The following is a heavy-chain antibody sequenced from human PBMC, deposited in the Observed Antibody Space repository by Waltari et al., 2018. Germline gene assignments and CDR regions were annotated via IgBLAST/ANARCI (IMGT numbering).Heavy chain of an antibody. D-gene: IGHD1-1*01. CDR3: AKRSGYFDY. Sequence: EAQLLESGGGLVQPGGSLRLSCAASGFAFNSYTMTWVRQAPGKGLGWVSFITSSGTTTYADSVKGRFTISRDNSKNNLYLQMNSLRAEDTAVYYCAKRSGYFDYWGQGTLVTVSS. J-gene: IGHJ4*02. V-gene: IGHV3-23*01. CDR2: ITSSGTT. CDR1: GFAFNSYT.